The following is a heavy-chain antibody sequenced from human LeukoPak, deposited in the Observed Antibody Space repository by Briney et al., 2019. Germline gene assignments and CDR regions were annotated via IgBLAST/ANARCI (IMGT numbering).Heavy chain of an antibody. CDR3: ARDGMVRGVIIWDAFDI. V-gene: IGHV3-7*01. CDR2: IKQDGSEK. Sequence: PGGSLRLSCAASGFTFSRFWMSWVRQAPGKGLEWVANIKQDGSEKYYVDSVKGRFTISRDNAKNSLYLQMNSLRDEDTAVYYCARDGMVRGVIIWDAFDIWGQGTMATVSS. CDR1: GFTFSRFW. J-gene: IGHJ3*02. D-gene: IGHD3-10*01.